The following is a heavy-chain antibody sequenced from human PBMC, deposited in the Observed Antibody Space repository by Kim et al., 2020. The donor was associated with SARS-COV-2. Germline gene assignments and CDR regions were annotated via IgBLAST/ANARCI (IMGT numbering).Heavy chain of an antibody. J-gene: IGHJ3*01. V-gene: IGHV3-7*04. D-gene: IGHD1-26*01. Sequence: YYGDSMKGRFTISRDNSKNSLYLQVTGLRADDTAVYYCARAVGERLYSFDLWGPGTMVTVS. CDR3: ARAVGERLYSFDL.